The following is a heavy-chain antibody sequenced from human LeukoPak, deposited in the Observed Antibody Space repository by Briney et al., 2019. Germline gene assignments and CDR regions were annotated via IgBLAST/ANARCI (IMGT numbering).Heavy chain of an antibody. CDR2: IYYSGST. D-gene: IGHD3-10*01. CDR1: GYSISSGYY. J-gene: IGHJ4*02. V-gene: IGHV4-61*01. CDR3: ARHRVYGSGSIGYYFDY. Sequence: PSETLSLTCTVSGYSISSGYYWSWIRQPPGKGLEWIGYIYYSGSTNYNPSLKSRVTISVDTSKNQFSLKLSSVTAADTAVYYCARHRVYGSGSIGYYFDYWGQGTLVTVSS.